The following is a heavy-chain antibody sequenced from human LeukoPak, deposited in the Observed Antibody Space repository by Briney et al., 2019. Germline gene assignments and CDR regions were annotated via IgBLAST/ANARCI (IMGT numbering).Heavy chain of an antibody. J-gene: IGHJ4*02. CDR2: ISAYIGNT. CDR3: ARTYYYESSGYPTDY. CDR1: GYRFISYG. V-gene: IGHV1-18*01. Sequence: ASVKVSCKASGYRFISYGISWVRQAPGQGLEWMGWISAYIGNTKYAQKLQGRVTMTTDTSTSTAYMELRSLRSDDTAVYYCARTYYYESSGYPTDYWGQGTLVTVSS. D-gene: IGHD3-22*01.